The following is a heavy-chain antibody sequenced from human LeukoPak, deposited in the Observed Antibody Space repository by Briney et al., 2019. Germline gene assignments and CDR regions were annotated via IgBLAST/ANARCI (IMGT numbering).Heavy chain of an antibody. Sequence: GGSLRLSCAASGFTFSDYYMSWIRQAPGKGLEWVSYISSSGSTIYYADSAKGRFTIFRDNAKNSLYLQMNSLRAEDTAVYYCARLEYYYDSSGYDYWGQGTLVTVSS. CDR3: ARLEYYYDSSGYDY. J-gene: IGHJ4*02. CDR1: GFTFSDYY. V-gene: IGHV3-11*01. CDR2: ISSSGSTI. D-gene: IGHD3-22*01.